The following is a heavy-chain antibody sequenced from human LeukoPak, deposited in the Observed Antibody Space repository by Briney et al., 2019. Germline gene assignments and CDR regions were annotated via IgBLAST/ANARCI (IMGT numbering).Heavy chain of an antibody. CDR2: IYYSGRT. Sequence: SETLSLTCTVSGGSIRSYHWSWIRQSRGNALEWIAYIYYSGRTNYNPSLKSRVTISVDTSKNQFSLKLSSVTAADTAVYYCARVLSFTHRFGYYDSSGAFDIWGQGTMVTVSS. J-gene: IGHJ3*02. V-gene: IGHV4-59*01. CDR3: ARVLSFTHRFGYYDSSGAFDI. D-gene: IGHD3-22*01. CDR1: GGSIRSYH.